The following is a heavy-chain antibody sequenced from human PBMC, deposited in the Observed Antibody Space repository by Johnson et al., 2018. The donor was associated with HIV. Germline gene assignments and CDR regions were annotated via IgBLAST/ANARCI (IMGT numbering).Heavy chain of an antibody. D-gene: IGHD1-1*01. CDR2: ITVSGGST. Sequence: VQLVESGGGLVQPGRSLRLSCAASGFTFDDYAMHWVRQAPGKGLEWVSGITVSGGSTHYADSVKGRFSISRDNSKNTLYLQMDSLRAEDTALYYCAKGLGTGDGFDIWGQGTLVTVSS. V-gene: IGHV3-23*04. CDR3: AKGLGTGDGFDI. J-gene: IGHJ3*02. CDR1: GFTFDDYA.